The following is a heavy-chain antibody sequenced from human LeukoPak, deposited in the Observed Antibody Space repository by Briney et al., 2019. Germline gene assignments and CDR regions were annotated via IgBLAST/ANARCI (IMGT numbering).Heavy chain of an antibody. J-gene: IGHJ4*02. D-gene: IGHD3-10*01. V-gene: IGHV4-61*01. CDR2: IYYSGST. CDR3: ARATLLWFGELFTSFDY. CDR1: GDSVSSGSYY. Sequence: SETLSLTCTVSGDSVSSGSYYRSWIRQPPGKGLECIGYIYYSGSTNYNPSLKSRVTMSVDTSKDQFSLKLSSVTAADTAVYYCARATLLWFGELFTSFDYWGQGTLVTVSS.